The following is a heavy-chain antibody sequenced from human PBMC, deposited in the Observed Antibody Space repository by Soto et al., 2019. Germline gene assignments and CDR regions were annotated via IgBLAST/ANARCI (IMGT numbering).Heavy chain of an antibody. V-gene: IGHV4-34*01. CDR1: GGSFSGYY. J-gene: IGHJ5*02. D-gene: IGHD3-9*01. Sequence: SETLSLTCAVYGGSFSGYYWSWFRQPPGKGLEWIGEINHSGSTNYNPSLKSRVTISVDTSKNQFSLKLSSVTAADTAVYYCARDGDILTGYYKTRYNWFDPWGQGTLVTVSS. CDR2: INHSGST. CDR3: ARDGDILTGYYKTRYNWFDP.